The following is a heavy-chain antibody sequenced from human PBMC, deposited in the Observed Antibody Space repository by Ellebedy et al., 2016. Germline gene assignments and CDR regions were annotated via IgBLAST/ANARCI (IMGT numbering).Heavy chain of an antibody. J-gene: IGHJ4*02. D-gene: IGHD3-3*01. CDR3: AGDPLGVAANDY. V-gene: IGHV4-59*11. Sequence: SETLSLTCTVSGVSITSHYWSWIRQPPGKGLEFIGYIYYSGSANYNPSLRSRVSVSIDKSKNQFSLKLSSVTAADTAVYYCAGDPLGVAANDYWGQGTLVTVSS. CDR2: IYYSGSA. CDR1: GVSITSHY.